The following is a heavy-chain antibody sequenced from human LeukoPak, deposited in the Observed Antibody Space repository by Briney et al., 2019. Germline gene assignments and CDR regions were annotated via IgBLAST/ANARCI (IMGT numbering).Heavy chain of an antibody. CDR1: GYTFISYA. V-gene: IGHV1-3*01. CDR2: INAANGNT. Sequence: ASVKVSCKASGYTFISYAIYWVRQALGQRLEWMGWINAANGNTKYSQNFQGRVTITRDTSTSTAYMELSSLRSEDTAVYYCAMGLAAAVSAFDIWGQGTMVTVSS. J-gene: IGHJ3*02. CDR3: AMGLAAAVSAFDI. D-gene: IGHD6-13*01.